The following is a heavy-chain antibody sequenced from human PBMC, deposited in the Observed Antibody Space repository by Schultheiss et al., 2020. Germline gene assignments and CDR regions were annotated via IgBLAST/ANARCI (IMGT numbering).Heavy chain of an antibody. Sequence: SETLSLTCTVSGGSISSYYWSWIRQPPGKGLEWIGYIYYSGSTNYKPSLKSRVTISVDTSKNQFSLKLSSVTAADTAVYYCARSLIIAVTRTCWLDPWGQGTLVTVSS. D-gene: IGHD6-19*01. V-gene: IGHV4-59*08. CDR1: GGSISSYY. CDR2: IYYSGST. CDR3: ARSLIIAVTRTCWLDP. J-gene: IGHJ5*02.